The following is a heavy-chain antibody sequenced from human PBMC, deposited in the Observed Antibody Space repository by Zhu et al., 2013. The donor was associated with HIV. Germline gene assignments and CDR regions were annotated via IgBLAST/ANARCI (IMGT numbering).Heavy chain of an antibody. CDR2: IYYSGST. V-gene: IGHV4-59*01. Sequence: QVQLQESGPGLVKPSETLSLTCTVSGGSISSYYWSWIRQPPGKGLEWIGYIYYSGSTNYNPSLKSRVTISVDTSKNQFSLKLSSVTAADTAVYYCAGVSGYDPGDYFDYWGQGTLVTVSS. D-gene: IGHD5-12*01. CDR1: GGSISSYY. CDR3: AGVSGYDPGDYFDY. J-gene: IGHJ4*02.